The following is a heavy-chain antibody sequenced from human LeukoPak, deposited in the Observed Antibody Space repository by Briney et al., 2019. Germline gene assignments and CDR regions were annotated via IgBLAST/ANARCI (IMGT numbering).Heavy chain of an antibody. V-gene: IGHV3-66*01. CDR2: IYSGGST. J-gene: IGHJ6*02. CDR1: GFTVSSNY. Sequence: GGSLRLSCAASGFTVSSNYMSWVRQAPGKGLEWVSVIYSGGSTYYADSVKGRFTISRDNSKNTLYLQMNSLRAEDTAVYYCARSLGDYYDSSGPGLYGMDVWGQGTTVTVSS. CDR3: ARSLGDYYDSSGPGLYGMDV. D-gene: IGHD3-22*01.